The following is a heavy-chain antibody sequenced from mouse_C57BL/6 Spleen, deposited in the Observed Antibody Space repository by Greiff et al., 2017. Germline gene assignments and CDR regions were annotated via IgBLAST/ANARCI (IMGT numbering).Heavy chain of an antibody. Sequence: QVQLQQSGAELMKPGASVKLSCKATGYTFTGYWIEWVKQRPGHGLEWIGEILPGSGSTTYNEKFKGKATFTADTSSNTAYMQLSSLTTEDSAIYYCAKGYGSSYFDYWGQGTTLTVSS. V-gene: IGHV1-9*01. CDR1: GYTFTGYW. D-gene: IGHD1-1*01. CDR2: ILPGSGST. CDR3: AKGYGSSYFDY. J-gene: IGHJ2*01.